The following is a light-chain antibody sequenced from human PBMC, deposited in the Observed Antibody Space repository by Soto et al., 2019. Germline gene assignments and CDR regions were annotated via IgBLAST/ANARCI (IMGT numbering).Light chain of an antibody. CDR1: QDVSQW. V-gene: IGKV1-5*03. CDR2: KAS. Sequence: DIHMTKSPSTLSASVGDRITITCRARQDVSQWLAWYQHKPGKAPKLLIYKASTLESGVSSRFSGRGSGTDFTLTIRDLQPDDFATYYCQQYSSDLNTFGQGTKVDIK. J-gene: IGKJ2*01. CDR3: QQYSSDLNT.